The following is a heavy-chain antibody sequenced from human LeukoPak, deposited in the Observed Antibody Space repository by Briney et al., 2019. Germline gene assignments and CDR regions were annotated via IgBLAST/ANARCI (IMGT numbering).Heavy chain of an antibody. CDR2: INPNSGGT. CDR1: GYTFTGYY. Sequence: ASVKVSCKASGYTFTGYYLHWVRRAPGQGLEWMGWINPNSGGTNYAPKFQGRVTMTRDTSTSTAYMELSRLRSDDTAAYYCARDPGSSWYFDNWGQGTLVTVSS. J-gene: IGHJ4*02. D-gene: IGHD6-13*01. V-gene: IGHV1-2*02. CDR3: ARDPGSSWYFDN.